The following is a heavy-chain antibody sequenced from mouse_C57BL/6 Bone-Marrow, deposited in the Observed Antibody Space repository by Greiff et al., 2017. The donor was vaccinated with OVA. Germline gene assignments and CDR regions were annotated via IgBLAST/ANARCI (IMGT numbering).Heavy chain of an antibody. Sequence: EVQLQQSGPELVKPGASVKISCKASGYTFTDYYMNWVKQSHGKSLEWIGDINPNNGGTSYNQKVKGKATLTVDKSSSTAYMELRSLTSEDSAVYYCAREEFDGYYHYWGQGTTLTVSS. V-gene: IGHV1-26*01. CDR3: AREEFDGYYHY. D-gene: IGHD2-3*01. CDR1: GYTFTDYY. J-gene: IGHJ2*01. CDR2: INPNNGGT.